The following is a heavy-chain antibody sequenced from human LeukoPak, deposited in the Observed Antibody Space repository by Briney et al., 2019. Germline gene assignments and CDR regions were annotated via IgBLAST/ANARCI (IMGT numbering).Heavy chain of an antibody. Sequence: GRSLRIFCAASGFTFSSYAMLWVRQAPGKGLEWVAVISYDGSNKYYADSVKGGVTIYRDNSKNTLYLQMNSLRAEDTAVDYCAHDSSGYGLDYWGQGTLVTVSS. V-gene: IGHV3-30*01. CDR3: AHDSSGYGLDY. J-gene: IGHJ4*02. CDR2: ISYDGSNK. D-gene: IGHD3-22*01. CDR1: GFTFSSYA.